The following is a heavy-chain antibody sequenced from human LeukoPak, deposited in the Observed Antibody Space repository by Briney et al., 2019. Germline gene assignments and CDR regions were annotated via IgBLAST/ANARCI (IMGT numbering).Heavy chain of an antibody. J-gene: IGHJ3*02. CDR2: FDPEDGET. CDR1: GYTLTELS. CDR3: ARGLQWLPHDAFDI. Sequence: ASVKVSCKVSGYTLTELSMHWVRQAPGKGLEWMGGFDPEDGETIYAQKFQGRVTMTEDTSTDTAYMELSSLRSEDTAVYYCARGLQWLPHDAFDIWGQGTMVTVSS. V-gene: IGHV1-24*01. D-gene: IGHD6-19*01.